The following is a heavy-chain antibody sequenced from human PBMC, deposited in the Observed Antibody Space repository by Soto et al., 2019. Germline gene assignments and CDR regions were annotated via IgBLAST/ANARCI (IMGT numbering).Heavy chain of an antibody. CDR2: IYYSGST. J-gene: IGHJ4*02. D-gene: IGHD3-16*01. Sequence: SETLSLTCTVSGGSISSYYWSWIRQPPGKGLEWIGYIYYSGSTNYNPSLKSRVTISVDTSKNQFSLKLSSVTAADTAVYYCARGFGGVSLDYFDFWGQGTQGTVSS. CDR3: ARGFGGVSLDYFDF. V-gene: IGHV4-59*01. CDR1: GGSISSYY.